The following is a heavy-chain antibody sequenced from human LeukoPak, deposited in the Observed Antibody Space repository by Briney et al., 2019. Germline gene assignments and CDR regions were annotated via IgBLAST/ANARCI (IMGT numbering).Heavy chain of an antibody. V-gene: IGHV4-38-2*02. CDR3: ARDAICGSTSCRDY. CDR2: FYHSGTT. CDR1: GYSISSGFY. Sequence: KASETLSLTCSVSGYSISSGFYWGWIRQPPGQGLEWIGSFYHSGTTYYNPSLKSRVTISGDTSKNEFSLKVSSVTAADTAVYYCARDAICGSTSCRDYWGQGTLVTVSS. D-gene: IGHD2-2*01. J-gene: IGHJ4*02.